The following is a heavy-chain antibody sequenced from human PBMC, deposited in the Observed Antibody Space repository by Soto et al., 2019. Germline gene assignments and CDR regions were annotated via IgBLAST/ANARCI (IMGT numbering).Heavy chain of an antibody. V-gene: IGHV4-31*03. Sequence: SETLSLTCTVSGGSISSGGYYWSWIRQHPGKGLEWIGYIYYSGSTYYNPSLKSRVTISVDTSKNQFSLKLSSVTAADTAVYYCARTISSGTPTDSPPDNWFDLWGQGTLVTVSS. CDR3: ARTISSGTPTDSPPDNWFDL. D-gene: IGHD6-19*01. J-gene: IGHJ5*02. CDR2: IYYSGST. CDR1: GGSISSGGYY.